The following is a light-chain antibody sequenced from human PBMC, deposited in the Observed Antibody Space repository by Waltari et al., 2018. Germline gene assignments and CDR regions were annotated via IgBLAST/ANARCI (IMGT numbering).Light chain of an antibody. Sequence: QSVLTQPPSVSGAPGQRVTIPCTGSSSNIGARYDVHWYQQLPGTAPKLLIYGSSNRPSGVPDRVSGSKSGTSASLAITGLQAEDEADYYCQSYDSSLSEVVFGGGTKLTVL. CDR2: GSS. V-gene: IGLV1-40*01. CDR1: SSNIGARYD. J-gene: IGLJ2*01. CDR3: QSYDSSLSEVV.